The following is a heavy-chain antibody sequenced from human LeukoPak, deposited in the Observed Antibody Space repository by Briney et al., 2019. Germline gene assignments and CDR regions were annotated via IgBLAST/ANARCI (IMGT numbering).Heavy chain of an antibody. D-gene: IGHD3-10*01. CDR2: INHSGST. J-gene: IGHJ4*02. CDR1: GGSFSGYY. Sequence: SETLSLTCAVYGGSFSGYYWSWIRQPPGKGLEWIGEINHSGSTNYNPSLKSRVTISVDTSKNQFSLKLSSVTAADTAVYYCARGLGFGEVYYFDYWGQGTLVTVSS. V-gene: IGHV4-34*01. CDR3: ARGLGFGEVYYFDY.